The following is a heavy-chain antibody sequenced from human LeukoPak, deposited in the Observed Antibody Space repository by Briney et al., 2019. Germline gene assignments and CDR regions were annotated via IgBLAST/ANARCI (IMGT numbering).Heavy chain of an antibody. D-gene: IGHD6-19*01. CDR3: ARAGGGWHYWYFDL. CDR2: INPNTGGT. V-gene: IGHV1-2*02. J-gene: IGHJ2*01. Sequence: ASVTVSCKASGYTFTGYYMHWVRQAPGQGLEWMAWINPNTGGTNFAQKFQGRVTMTRDTSISTAYMVLSGLTSDDTAVYYCARAGGGWHYWYFDLWGRGTLVTVSS. CDR1: GYTFTGYY.